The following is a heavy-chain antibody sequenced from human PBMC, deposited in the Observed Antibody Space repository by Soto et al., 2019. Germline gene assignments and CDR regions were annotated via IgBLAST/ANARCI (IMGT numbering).Heavy chain of an antibody. V-gene: IGHV4-59*08. CDR1: SDSISSYY. D-gene: IGHD2-21*02. CDR2: TDYSGNT. J-gene: IGHJ4*02. Sequence: SETLSLTCTVSSDSISSYYWIWIRQSPGKGLEWIGYTDYSGNTNYNPSLKSRVTISGDTSKNQFSLRLSSVTAADTAVYYCARAVGDTLYYLEDWGQGTLVTVSS. CDR3: ARAVGDTLYYLED.